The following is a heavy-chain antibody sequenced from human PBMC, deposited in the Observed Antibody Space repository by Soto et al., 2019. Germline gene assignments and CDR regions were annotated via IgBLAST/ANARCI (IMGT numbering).Heavy chain of an antibody. D-gene: IGHD2-2*01. J-gene: IGHJ6*03. Sequence: ASVKVSCKVSGYTLTELSMHWVRQAPGKGLEWMGGFDPEDGETIYAQKFQGRVTMTEDTSTDTAYMELSSLRSEDTAVYYCATVSTAMPDYYYYYMDVWGKGTTVTVS. CDR3: ATVSTAMPDYYYYYMDV. V-gene: IGHV1-24*01. CDR1: GYTLTELS. CDR2: FDPEDGET.